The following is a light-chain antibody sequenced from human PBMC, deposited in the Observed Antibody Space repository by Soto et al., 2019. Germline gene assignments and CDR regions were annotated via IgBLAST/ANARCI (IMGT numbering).Light chain of an antibody. V-gene: IGKV3-15*01. CDR2: DTS. J-gene: IGKJ5*01. Sequence: EMVLTQSPGTLSLSPGERATLSCRASQSVSSYLAWYQQKPGQAPRLLIYDTSTRATGIPARFSGSGSGTEFTLTISSLQPEDLGVYYCKQYSQWPPFTFGQGTRLEIK. CDR1: QSVSSY. CDR3: KQYSQWPPFT.